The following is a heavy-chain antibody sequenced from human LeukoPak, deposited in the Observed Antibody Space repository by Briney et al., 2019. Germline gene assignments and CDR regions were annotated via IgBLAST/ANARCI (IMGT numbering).Heavy chain of an antibody. CDR3: ATQMGDGHGFDS. CDR2: INPGTSET. J-gene: IGHJ4*02. Sequence: GESLKISCQGSGYTFTNYWIGWVRQMPGKGLEWMGVINPGTSETRYSPSCQGQVTISVDKSISTAYLQWSSLRASDTAMFYCATQMGDGHGFDSWGQGTLVTVSS. D-gene: IGHD3-16*01. CDR1: GYTFTNYW. V-gene: IGHV5-51*01.